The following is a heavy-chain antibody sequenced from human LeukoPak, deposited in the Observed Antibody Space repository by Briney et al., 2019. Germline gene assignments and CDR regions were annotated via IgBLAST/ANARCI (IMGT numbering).Heavy chain of an antibody. CDR1: GFTFSSYW. D-gene: IGHD6-13*01. J-gene: IGHJ4*02. V-gene: IGHV3-7*01. CDR3: ARSSAAAFY. Sequence: GGSLRLSCAASGFTFSSYWMSWVRQAQGKGLEWVANIKQDGSEKYYVDSVRGRFAISRDNAKNSLYLQMNSLRAEDTAVYYCARSSAAAFYWGQGTLVTVSS. CDR2: IKQDGSEK.